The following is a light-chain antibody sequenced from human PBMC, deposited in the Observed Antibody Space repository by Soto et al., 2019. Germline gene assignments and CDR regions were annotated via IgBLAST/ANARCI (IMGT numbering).Light chain of an antibody. CDR3: LLVDGGALL. V-gene: IGLV7-43*01. CDR2: STD. CDR1: TGAVTSDNY. J-gene: IGLJ3*02. Sequence: QAVVTQDPSLTVSPGGTVTLTCASSTGAVTSDNYTNWLQQKPGQAPRALIYSTDTNHSWTPGRFSGSLLGGKAALTLSGVQPEDEAYYCCLLVDGGALLFGGGTKLTVL.